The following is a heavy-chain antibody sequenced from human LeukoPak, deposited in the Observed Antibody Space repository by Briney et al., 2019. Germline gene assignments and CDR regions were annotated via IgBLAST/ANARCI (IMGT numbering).Heavy chain of an antibody. CDR1: GFTFSSCA. D-gene: IGHD1-20*01. V-gene: IGHV3-30*02. CDR2: TRFDGSNK. J-gene: IGHJ6*03. Sequence: GSLRLSCTASGFTFSSCAMSWVRQAPGKGLEWVAFTRFDGSNKYYADSVKGRFTISRDNSKNTLYLQLNSLRAEDTAVYYCAKTRLTGDDYYMDVWGKGTTVTVSS. CDR3: AKTRLTGDDYYMDV.